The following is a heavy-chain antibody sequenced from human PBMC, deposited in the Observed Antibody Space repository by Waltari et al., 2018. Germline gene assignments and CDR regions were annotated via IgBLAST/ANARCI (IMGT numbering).Heavy chain of an antibody. V-gene: IGHV4-34*01. CDR2: INHSGST. Sequence: QVQLQQWGAGLLKPSATLSLTCAVYGGSFSGYYWSWIRQPPGKGLEWIGEINHSGSTNYNPSLKSRVTISVDTSKNQFSLKLSSVTAADTAVYYCAAASPYSSSWIDPWGQGTLVTVSS. J-gene: IGHJ5*02. CDR1: GGSFSGYY. D-gene: IGHD6-13*01. CDR3: AAASPYSSSWIDP.